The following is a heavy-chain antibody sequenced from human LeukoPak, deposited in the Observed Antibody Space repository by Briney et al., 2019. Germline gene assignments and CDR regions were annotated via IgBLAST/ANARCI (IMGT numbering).Heavy chain of an antibody. J-gene: IGHJ4*02. Sequence: PGGSLRLSCAASGFTFSSYGINWVRQAPGKGLEWVSSISSSSSYIYYADSVKGRFTISRDNAKNSLYLQMNSLRAEDTAVYYCARAQQQWSDYDLYYFDYWGQGTLVTVSS. CDR2: ISSSSSYI. CDR3: ARAQQQWSDYDLYYFDY. V-gene: IGHV3-21*01. D-gene: IGHD5-12*01. CDR1: GFTFSSYG.